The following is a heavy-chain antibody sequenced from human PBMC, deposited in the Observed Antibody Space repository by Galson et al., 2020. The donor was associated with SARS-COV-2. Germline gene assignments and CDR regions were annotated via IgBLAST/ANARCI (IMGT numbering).Heavy chain of an antibody. CDR1: GFTFSNHW. D-gene: IGHD7-27*01. CDR3: ASGDMGNDYFDY. J-gene: IGHJ4*02. Sequence: GGSLRLSCAVSGFTFSNHWMHWVRQAPGKGLVWVSRIYSEGSSTSYADSVKGRFTISGDNAKNTLYLQMNSLRAEDTAVYYCASGDMGNDYFDYWGQGTLVTVSS. V-gene: IGHV3-74*01. CDR2: IYSEGSST.